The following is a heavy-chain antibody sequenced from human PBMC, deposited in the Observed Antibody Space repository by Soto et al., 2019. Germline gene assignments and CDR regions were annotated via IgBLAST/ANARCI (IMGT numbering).Heavy chain of an antibody. Sequence: SETLSLTCTVSGGSISSDGNYWSWIRQHPGKGLEWIGYIYYSGSTYYNPSLKSRVTISVDTSKNQFSLKLNSVTAADTAVYYCARGRIVRGVTSYNDMHSWGQGTTVTSP. CDR3: ARGRIVRGVTSYNDMHS. D-gene: IGHD3-10*02. V-gene: IGHV4-31*03. CDR1: GGSISSDGNY. J-gene: IGHJ6*02. CDR2: IYYSGST.